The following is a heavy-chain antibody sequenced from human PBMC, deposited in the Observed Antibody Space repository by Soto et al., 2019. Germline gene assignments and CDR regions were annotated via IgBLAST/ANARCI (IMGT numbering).Heavy chain of an antibody. CDR1: GFTFSGSA. D-gene: IGHD3-22*01. Sequence: PGGSLRLSCAASGFTFSGSAMHWVRQASGKGLEWVSAISGSGGSTYYADSVKGRFTISRDNSKNTLYLQMNSLRAEDTAVYYCAKDRGDYYDSSANSLDPWGQGTLVNVSS. V-gene: IGHV3-23*01. CDR2: ISGSGGST. CDR3: AKDRGDYYDSSANSLDP. J-gene: IGHJ5*02.